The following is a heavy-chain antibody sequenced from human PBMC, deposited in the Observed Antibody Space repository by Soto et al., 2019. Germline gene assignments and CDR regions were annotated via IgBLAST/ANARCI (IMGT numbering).Heavy chain of an antibody. J-gene: IGHJ1*01. Sequence: GGSLRLSCAASGFTFSSYSMNWVRQAPGKGLEWVSSISSSSSYIYYADSVKGRFTISRDNAKNSLYLQMNSLRAEDTAVYYCARDGGTGTTLDYFQHWGQGTLVTVSS. CDR1: GFTFSSYS. V-gene: IGHV3-21*01. D-gene: IGHD1-1*01. CDR2: ISSSSSYI. CDR3: ARDGGTGTTLDYFQH.